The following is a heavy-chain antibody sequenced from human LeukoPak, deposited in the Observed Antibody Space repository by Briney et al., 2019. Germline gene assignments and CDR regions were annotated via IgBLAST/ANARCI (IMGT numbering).Heavy chain of an antibody. J-gene: IGHJ6*02. D-gene: IGHD6-19*01. V-gene: IGHV4-59*11. CDR1: GASINSHY. CDR2: IYYSGTT. CDR3: ARGGQWLVLEGYYYGMDV. Sequence: SETLSLTCTVSGASINSHYWSWFRQPPEKGLEWNGHIYYSGTTFYNPSLNSRVTISVDTSKNQFSLKLSSVTAADTAVYYCARGGQWLVLEGYYYGMDVWGQGTTVTVSS.